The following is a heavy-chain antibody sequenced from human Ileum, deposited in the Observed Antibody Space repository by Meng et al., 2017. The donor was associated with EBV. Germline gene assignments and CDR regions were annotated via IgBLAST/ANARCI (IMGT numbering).Heavy chain of an antibody. J-gene: IGHJ4*02. V-gene: IGHV4-61*01. D-gene: IGHD5-24*01. CDR2: IHYTGSY. CDR1: GGSVRGGSCS. CDR3: ARDRGGYNVIDY. Sequence: QGQLQESGPGLAKHLEDLSLTCTVSGGSVRGGSCSRSCLRPAPAKALKWAWNIHYTGSYNPTPSLKSRVTISVDTSKNQFSLRLSSVTAADTAVYYCARDRGGYNVIDYWGQGTLVTVSS.